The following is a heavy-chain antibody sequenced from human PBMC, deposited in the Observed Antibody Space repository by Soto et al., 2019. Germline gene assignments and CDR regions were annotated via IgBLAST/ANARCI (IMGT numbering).Heavy chain of an antibody. J-gene: IGHJ6*03. CDR3: AHSIAAPHYHYYMDV. D-gene: IGHD6-6*01. CDR1: GFSLSTSGVG. Sequence: QITLKESGPTLVKPTQTLTLTCTFSGFSLSTSGVGVCWIRQPPGNALEWLALIYWDDDKRYSPALKSRLTITKDTSKNQVVLTMTNMDPVDTATYYCAHSIAAPHYHYYMDVWGKGTTVTVSS. CDR2: IYWDDDK. V-gene: IGHV2-5*02.